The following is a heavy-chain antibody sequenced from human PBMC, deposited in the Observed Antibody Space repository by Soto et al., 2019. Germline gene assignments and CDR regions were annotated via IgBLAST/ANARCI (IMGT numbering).Heavy chain of an antibody. CDR3: AKSRYSDSSGDFYDY. Sequence: GGSLRLSCAASGFTFSSYAMTWVRQAPGKGLEWVSIISSSGDGTYYVDSVKGRFTISRDNSRNTLNLQMNSLRAEDTAVYYCAKSRYSDSSGDFYDYWGQGTLVTVSS. D-gene: IGHD3-22*01. J-gene: IGHJ4*02. CDR1: GFTFSSYA. CDR2: ISSSGDGT. V-gene: IGHV3-23*01.